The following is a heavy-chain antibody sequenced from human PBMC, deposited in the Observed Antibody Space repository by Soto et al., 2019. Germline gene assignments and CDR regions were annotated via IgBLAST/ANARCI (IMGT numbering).Heavy chain of an antibody. CDR1: GFTFSTYG. Sequence: EVQLVESGGALVQPGGSLRLSCAASGFTFSTYGMNWVRQAPGKGLEWISYISGSSGSIYYADSVKGRFTISREDAKNALYLQMNSLGAEDTAVYYCARTGTYSGSPDDYWGQGTLVTVSS. D-gene: IGHD5-12*01. CDR3: ARTGTYSGSPDDY. J-gene: IGHJ4*02. V-gene: IGHV3-48*01. CDR2: ISGSSGSI.